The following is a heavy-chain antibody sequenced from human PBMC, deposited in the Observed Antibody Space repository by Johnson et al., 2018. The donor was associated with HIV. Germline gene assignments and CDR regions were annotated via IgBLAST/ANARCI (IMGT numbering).Heavy chain of an antibody. Sequence: QVQLVESGGGVVQPGRSLRLSCEASGFTFKNYAMHWVRQAPGKGLEWVAVIWYDGSKKHYADSVKGRFTISRDNSKNILYLQMNTLRAEDTAVYYCARDPAAAALRALDIWGQGTMVSVSS. CDR2: IWYDGSKK. V-gene: IGHV3-33*01. D-gene: IGHD6-13*01. J-gene: IGHJ3*02. CDR3: ARDPAAAALRALDI. CDR1: GFTFKNYA.